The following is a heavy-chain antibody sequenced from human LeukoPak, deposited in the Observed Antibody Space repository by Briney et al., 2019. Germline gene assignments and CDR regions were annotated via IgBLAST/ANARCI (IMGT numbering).Heavy chain of an antibody. CDR3: AKGRMVRGVRFGDY. D-gene: IGHD3-10*01. J-gene: IGHJ4*02. V-gene: IGHV3-23*01. CDR1: GFTFRTSG. Sequence: GGSLRLSCAASGFTFRTSGMSWVRQAPGKGLEWVSAISGSGVSTYYADSVKGRFAISRDNSKNTLYLQMNSLRAEDTAVYYCAKGRMVRGVRFGDYWGQGTLVTVSS. CDR2: ISGSGVST.